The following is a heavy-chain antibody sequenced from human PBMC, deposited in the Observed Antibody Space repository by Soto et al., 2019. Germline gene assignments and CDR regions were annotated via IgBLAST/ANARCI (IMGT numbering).Heavy chain of an antibody. CDR3: ARDIQWELLVGYYYYGMDV. V-gene: IGHV3-30-3*01. J-gene: IGHJ6*02. CDR1: GFTFSSYA. Sequence: PGGSLRLSCAASGFTFSSYAMHWVRQAPGKGLEWVAVISYDGSNKYYADSVKGRFTISRDNSKNTLYLQMNSLRAEDTAVYYCARDIQWELLVGYYYYGMDVWGQGTTVTVSS. D-gene: IGHD1-26*01. CDR2: ISYDGSNK.